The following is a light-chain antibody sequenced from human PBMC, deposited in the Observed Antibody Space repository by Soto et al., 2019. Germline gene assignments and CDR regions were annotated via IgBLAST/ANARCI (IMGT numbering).Light chain of an antibody. CDR3: QYCDSYART. V-gene: IGKV1-5*03. J-gene: IGKJ1*01. Sequence: DIPMTQSPSTLSASVGDRATITCRASQSITDWLAWYQQKPGKAPKFLIYKASNLEGGVPSRFSGSGSGTDFTLTISSVQPDDFATYYCQYCDSYARTFGQGTKVEIK. CDR1: QSITDW. CDR2: KAS.